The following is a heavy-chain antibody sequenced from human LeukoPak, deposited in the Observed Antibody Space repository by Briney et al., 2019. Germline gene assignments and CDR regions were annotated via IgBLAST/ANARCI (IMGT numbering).Heavy chain of an antibody. J-gene: IGHJ6*02. CDR1: GYTSTNYG. CDR3: ARDRWSGATGDYHYYYGMDV. D-gene: IGHD1-26*01. CDR2: IGGYNGKT. Sequence: GASVKVSCKASGYTSTNYGISWVRQAPGQGLEWMGWIGGYNGKTKYVEKLQGRATMTTDTSTSTAYMELRSLRSDDTAVYCCARDRWSGATGDYHYYYGMDVWGQGTTVIVSS. V-gene: IGHV1-18*01.